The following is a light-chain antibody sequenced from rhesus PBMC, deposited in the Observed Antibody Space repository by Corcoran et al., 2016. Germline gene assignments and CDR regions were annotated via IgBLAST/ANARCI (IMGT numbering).Light chain of an antibody. V-gene: IGKV1S12*01. CDR1: QNIYSS. CDR3: QHYYDNPFT. J-gene: IGKJ4*01. Sequence: DIQMTQSPSALSASVGGRLTISCRASQNIYSSLAWYQQKPGKAPELLIYAASRLHTGIPSRFSGSGSGTDFTLTISSLQPEDSAAYYCQHYYDNPFTFGGGTKVEIK. CDR2: AAS.